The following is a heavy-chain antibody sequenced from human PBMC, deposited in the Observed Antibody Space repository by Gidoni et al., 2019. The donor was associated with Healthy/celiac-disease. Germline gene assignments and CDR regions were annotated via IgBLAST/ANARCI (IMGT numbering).Heavy chain of an antibody. CDR3: ARRSWYCSCWSGFDP. D-gene: IGHD6-13*01. CDR1: GVTCSSYA. CDR2: IIASCGTA. V-gene: IGHV1-69*06. J-gene: IGHJ5*02. Sequence: VQRVQSGAEAKKPGSSVKVSCKASGVTCSSYAIRWMRQDPGQGLEWKGVIIASCGTANYAQKFQDRVTITADKSTSAAYMERSSLRSEDTAVYDCARRSWYCSCWSGFDPWGQGTLVTVSS.